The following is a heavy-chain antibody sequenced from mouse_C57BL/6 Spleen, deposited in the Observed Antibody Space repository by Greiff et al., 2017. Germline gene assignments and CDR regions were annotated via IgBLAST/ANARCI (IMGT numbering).Heavy chain of an antibody. CDR1: GYSITSGSY. CDR2: IGYASSN. J-gene: IGHJ3*01. Sequence: LQESGPGLVKPSQSLSLTCSVTGYSITSGSYWNCLRPFPGNKLEWMGYIGYASSNNYTPSLKNRISIPRDTSKNHFFLKLNSVTTEDTATYYCAREDYYGSSPWFAYWGQGTLVTVSA. V-gene: IGHV3-6*01. CDR3: AREDYYGSSPWFAY. D-gene: IGHD1-1*01.